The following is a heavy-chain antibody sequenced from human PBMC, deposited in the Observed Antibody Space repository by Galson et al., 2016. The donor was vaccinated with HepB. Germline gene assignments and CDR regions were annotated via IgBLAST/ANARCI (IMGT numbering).Heavy chain of an antibody. CDR3: ARDELGRWGPGFDY. J-gene: IGHJ4*01. V-gene: IGHV4-31*03. D-gene: IGHD3-10*01. Sequence: TLSLTCTVSGGSISSDGHYWSWSRQHPGKGLEWIGYIYYGGSTYYNPSLKSGVTISVDTSKNQFSLRLRSVTAADSAVYYCARDELGRWGPGFDYWGHGTLVTFSS. CDR2: IYYGGST. CDR1: GGSISSDGHY.